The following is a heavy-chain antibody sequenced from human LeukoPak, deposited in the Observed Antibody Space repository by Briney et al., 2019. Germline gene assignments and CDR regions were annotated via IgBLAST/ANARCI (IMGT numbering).Heavy chain of an antibody. V-gene: IGHV4-31*03. CDR2: IHSSGST. Sequence: PSQTLSLTCTVSGGSISSGGYYWGWIRQHPGKGLEWIGYIHSSGSTYYNPPLQSRVTVSADTSKNQFSLKLSSVTAADTAVYYRARRFVSSGWFDYWGQGTLVTVSS. CDR3: ARRFVSSGWFDY. D-gene: IGHD6-19*01. J-gene: IGHJ4*02. CDR1: GGSISSGGYY.